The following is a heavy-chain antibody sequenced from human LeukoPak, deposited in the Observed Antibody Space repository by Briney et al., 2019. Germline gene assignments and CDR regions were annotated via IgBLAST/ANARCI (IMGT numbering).Heavy chain of an antibody. CDR2: ISYDGSNK. Sequence: GGSLRLSCAASGFTFSSYGMHWVRQAPGKGLEWVAVISYDGSNKYYADSVKGRFTISRDKSKNTLYLQMNSLRTEDTAVYYCAKCRDLWLAYFDYWGQGTLVTVSS. V-gene: IGHV3-30*18. CDR3: AKCRDLWLAYFDY. J-gene: IGHJ4*02. CDR1: GFTFSSYG. D-gene: IGHD6-19*01.